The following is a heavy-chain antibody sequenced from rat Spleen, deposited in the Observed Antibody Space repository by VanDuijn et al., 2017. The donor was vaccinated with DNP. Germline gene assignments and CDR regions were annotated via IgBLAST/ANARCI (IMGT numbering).Heavy chain of an antibody. Sequence: EVQVVESGGGLVRPGGSLKLSCTASGFTFGDYYMSWVRQAPSIGLEWGSSNSPDGGNTYYRNSVTGRLTFSRENANSSLYLHMYSLRSEDTATDYCTTDAAYWGHGTLVTVSS. CDR3: TTDAAY. J-gene: IGHJ3*01. CDR2: NSPDGGNT. V-gene: IGHV5-20*01. CDR1: GFTFGDYY.